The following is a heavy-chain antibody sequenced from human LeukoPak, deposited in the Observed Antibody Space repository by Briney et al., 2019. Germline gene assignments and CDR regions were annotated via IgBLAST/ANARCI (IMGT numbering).Heavy chain of an antibody. D-gene: IGHD2-2*01. CDR2: IYYSGST. CDR1: GGSISSYY. CDR3: ARAVVPAAKSAFDI. Sequence: SETLSLTCTVSGGSISSYYWSWIRQPPGKGLEWIGYIYYSGSTNYNPSLKSRVTISVDTSKNQFSLKLSSVTAADTAVYYCARAVVPAAKSAFDIWGQGTMVTVSS. J-gene: IGHJ3*02. V-gene: IGHV4-59*01.